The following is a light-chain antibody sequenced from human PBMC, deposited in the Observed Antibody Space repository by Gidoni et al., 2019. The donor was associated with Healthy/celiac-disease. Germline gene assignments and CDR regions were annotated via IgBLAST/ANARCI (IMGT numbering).Light chain of an antibody. V-gene: IGLV7-46*01. J-gene: IGLJ3*02. CDR2: DTS. CDR1: TGAVTSGHY. CDR3: LLSYSGARPWV. Sequence: QAAVTQAPSLTVSPGGTVTLTCGSSTGAVTSGHYPYWFQQKTGQAPRTRIYDTSNKHSWTPARFSGSLLGGKAALTLSGAQPEDEAEYYCLLSYSGARPWVFGGGTKLTVL.